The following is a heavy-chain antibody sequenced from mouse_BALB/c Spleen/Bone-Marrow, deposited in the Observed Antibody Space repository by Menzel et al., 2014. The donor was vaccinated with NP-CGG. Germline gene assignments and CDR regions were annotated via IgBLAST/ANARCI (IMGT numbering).Heavy chain of an antibody. Sequence: QVQLQQSGAELVKPGASVKLSCKASGYTFTGYWMHWVKQRPGQGLEWIGEINPSNGRTNYNGKFKGKATLTADKSSSTAYMHLSSLTSEDSAVYFCARYDGYFDYWGQGTILTVSS. V-gene: IGHV1S81*02. J-gene: IGHJ2*01. CDR1: GYTFTGYW. CDR2: INPSNGRT. D-gene: IGHD2-3*01. CDR3: ARYDGYFDY.